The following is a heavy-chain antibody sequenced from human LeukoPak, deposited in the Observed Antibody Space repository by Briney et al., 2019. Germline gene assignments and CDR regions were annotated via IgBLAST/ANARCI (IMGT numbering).Heavy chain of an antibody. CDR2: IYYSGTT. CDR3: ARGVYIAAAQYAY. Sequence: SETLSLTCTVSGGSISSYYWSWIRQPPGKGLEGIGYIYYSGTTNYNPSLKSRVTISVDTSKNQFSLKLSSVTAADTAVYYCARGVYIAAAQYAYWGQGTLVTVSS. J-gene: IGHJ4*02. CDR1: GGSISSYY. V-gene: IGHV4-59*01. D-gene: IGHD6-13*01.